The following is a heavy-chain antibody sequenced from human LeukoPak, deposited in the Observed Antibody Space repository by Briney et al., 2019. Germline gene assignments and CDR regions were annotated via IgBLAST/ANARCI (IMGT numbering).Heavy chain of an antibody. J-gene: IGHJ4*02. CDR2: IWYDGSNK. Sequence: HPGGSLRLSCAASGFTFSSYGMHWVRQAPGKGLEWVAVIWYDGSNKYYADSVKGRFTISRDNSKNTLYLQMNSLRAEDTAVYYCARDYGEYSGYEVVGYFDYWGQGTLVTVSS. CDR1: GFTFSSYG. V-gene: IGHV3-33*01. D-gene: IGHD5-12*01. CDR3: ARDYGEYSGYEVVGYFDY.